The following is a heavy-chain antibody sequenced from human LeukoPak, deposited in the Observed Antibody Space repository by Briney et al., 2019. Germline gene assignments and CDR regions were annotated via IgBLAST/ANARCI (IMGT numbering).Heavy chain of an antibody. Sequence: SETLSLTCTVSGGSISSYYWSWIRQPPGKGLEWIGYIYYSGSTNYNPSLKSRVTISVDTSKNQFSLKLTSLTAADTAVYYCARAGVSSGYWSLWGQGTLVTVSS. CDR2: IYYSGST. CDR1: GGSISSYY. CDR3: ARAGVSSGYWSL. V-gene: IGHV4-59*01. J-gene: IGHJ4*02. D-gene: IGHD3-22*01.